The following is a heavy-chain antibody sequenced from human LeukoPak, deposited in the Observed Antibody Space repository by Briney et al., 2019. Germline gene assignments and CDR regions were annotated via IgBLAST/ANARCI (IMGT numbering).Heavy chain of an antibody. CDR1: GFTFSNYD. J-gene: IGHJ4*02. CDR3: TRDWGQGGYDESGY. CDR2: ISSSSSYI. Sequence: PGGSLRLSCAASGFTFSNYDMNWVRQAPGKGLEWVSSISSSSSYIYYADSVKGRFTISRDNAMNSLYLQMNSLSAEDTAVYYCTRDWGQGGYDESGYWGQGALVTVSS. D-gene: IGHD5-12*01. V-gene: IGHV3-21*01.